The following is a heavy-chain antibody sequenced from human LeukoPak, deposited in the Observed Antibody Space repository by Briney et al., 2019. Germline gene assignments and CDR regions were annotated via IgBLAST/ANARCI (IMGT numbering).Heavy chain of an antibody. J-gene: IGHJ4*02. CDR2: INSDGSTT. CDR3: VRVDGGY. Sequence: GGSLRLSCAASGFTFSSYGMHWVRQGPGKGLVWVSRINSDGSTTNYADSVKGRFTISGDNAKNTLYLQMNSLRAEDTAVYYCVRVDGGYWGQGTLVTLSS. D-gene: IGHD3-16*01. CDR1: GFTFSSYG. V-gene: IGHV3-74*01.